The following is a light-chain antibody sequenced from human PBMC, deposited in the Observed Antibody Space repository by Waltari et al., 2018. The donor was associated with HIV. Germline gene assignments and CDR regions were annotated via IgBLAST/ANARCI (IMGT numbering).Light chain of an antibody. CDR3: QSYDTSLSGSKV. CDR1: TSNIGAGSD. V-gene: IGLV1-40*01. Sequence: QSELTQPPSVSGAPGQRVTISCSGTTSNIGAGSDVHWYQQLPGTAPKLLIYGYNNRPSGVPDRFSGSKSGTSASLTITWLQAEDEADYYCQSYDTSLSGSKVFGGGTKLTVL. CDR2: GYN. J-gene: IGLJ3*02.